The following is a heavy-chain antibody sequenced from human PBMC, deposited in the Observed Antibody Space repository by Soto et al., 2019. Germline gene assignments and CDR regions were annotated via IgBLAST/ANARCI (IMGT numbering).Heavy chain of an antibody. Sequence: GGSLKISCKGSGYSFTSYCIGWGRQMPGKGLEWMGIVYPGDSDARYSPTVQGQVAISAYKSTSTAYLQWSSLKASDIAMYYCARRTYCGGDCLYYFDYWGQGTLVTVSS. CDR3: ARRTYCGGDCLYYFDY. CDR1: GYSFTSYC. J-gene: IGHJ4*02. V-gene: IGHV5-51*01. CDR2: VYPGDSDA. D-gene: IGHD2-21*02.